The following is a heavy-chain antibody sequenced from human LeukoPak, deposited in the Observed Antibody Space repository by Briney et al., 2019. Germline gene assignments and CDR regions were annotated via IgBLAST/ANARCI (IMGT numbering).Heavy chain of an antibody. J-gene: IGHJ6*02. D-gene: IGHD3-9*01. CDR2: IYYSGST. CDR1: GGSISSYY. CDR3: ASFLRYFDWTLRFGMDV. V-gene: IGHV4-59*08. Sequence: SETLSLTCTVSGGSISSYYWSWIRQPPGKGLEWIGYIYYSGSTNYNPSLKSRVTISVDTSKNQFSLKLSSVTAADTAVYYCASFLRYFDWTLRFGMDVWGQGTTVTVSS.